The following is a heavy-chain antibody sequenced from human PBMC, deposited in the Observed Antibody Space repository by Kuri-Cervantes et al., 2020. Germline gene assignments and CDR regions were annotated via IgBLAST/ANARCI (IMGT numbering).Heavy chain of an antibody. D-gene: IGHD3-10*01. V-gene: IGHV1-8*01. Sequence: ASVKVSCKASGYTFTSFDINWVRQATGQGFGWMGWMNPNSGNTGYAQKFQGRVTITRDASASTAYMALSSLRSEDTAVYYCAREGLYGSGSYYNRVDDYWGQGTLVTVSS. CDR1: GYTFTSFD. CDR3: AREGLYGSGSYYNRVDDY. CDR2: MNPNSGNT. J-gene: IGHJ4*02.